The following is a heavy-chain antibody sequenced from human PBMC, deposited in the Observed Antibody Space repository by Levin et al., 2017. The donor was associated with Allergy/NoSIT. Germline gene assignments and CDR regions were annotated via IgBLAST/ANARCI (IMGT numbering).Heavy chain of an antibody. CDR3: ARTAVENTAPFDY. CDR2: ISSSGSTI. D-gene: IGHD6-19*01. CDR1: GFTFSSYE. V-gene: IGHV3-48*03. J-gene: IGHJ4*02. Sequence: HTGGSLRLSCAASGFTFSSYEMNWVRQAPGKGLEWVSYISSSGSTIYYADSVKGRFTISRDNAKNSLYLQMNSLRAEDTAVYYCARTAVENTAPFDYWGQGTLVTVSS.